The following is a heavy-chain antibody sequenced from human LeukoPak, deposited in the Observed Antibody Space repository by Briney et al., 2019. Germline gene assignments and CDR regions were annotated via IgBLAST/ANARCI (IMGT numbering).Heavy chain of an antibody. CDR3: ARYIAAHQNWFDP. CDR1: GGSFSGYY. J-gene: IGHJ5*02. Sequence: SGTLSLTCAVYGGSFSGYYWSWIRQPPGKGLEWIGEINHSGSTNYNPSLKSRVTISVDTSKNQFSLKLSSVTAADTAVYYCARYIAAHQNWFDPWGQGTLVTVSS. V-gene: IGHV4-34*01. CDR2: INHSGST. D-gene: IGHD6-6*01.